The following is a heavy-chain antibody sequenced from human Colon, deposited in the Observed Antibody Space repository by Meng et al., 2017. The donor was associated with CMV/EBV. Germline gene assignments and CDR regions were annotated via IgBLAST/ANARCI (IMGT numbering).Heavy chain of an antibody. Sequence: GSLRLSCTVSGYSISSGYYWGWIRQPPGKGLGWIGSIYHSGSTYYNPSLNRRVTISVDTSKNQFSLKLSSVTAADTAVYYCARRREYYDILTGYSPYYFDYWGQGTLVTVSS. D-gene: IGHD3-9*01. CDR1: GYSISSGYY. V-gene: IGHV4-38-2*02. CDR2: IYHSGST. CDR3: ARRREYYDILTGYSPYYFDY. J-gene: IGHJ4*02.